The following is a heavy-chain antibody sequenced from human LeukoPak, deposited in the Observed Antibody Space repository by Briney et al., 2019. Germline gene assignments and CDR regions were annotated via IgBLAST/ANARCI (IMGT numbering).Heavy chain of an antibody. V-gene: IGHV4-39*07. CDR3: ARDNIFTQPEDYYMDV. Sequence: PSETLSLTCTVSGGSISSDSYHWGWIRQPPGKGREWIGRIYYSGDTNYNPSLKSRVTMSVVTSKNQFSLKLRSVTAADTAVYYCARDNIFTQPEDYYMDVWGKGTTVTVSS. J-gene: IGHJ6*03. CDR2: IYYSGDT. D-gene: IGHD1-14*01. CDR1: GGSISSDSYH.